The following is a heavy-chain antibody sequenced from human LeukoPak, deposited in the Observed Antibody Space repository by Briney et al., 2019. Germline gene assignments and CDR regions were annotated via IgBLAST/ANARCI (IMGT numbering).Heavy chain of an antibody. Sequence: GGSLRLSCAASGFSFSSYGMYWVRQAPGKGLEWVAFIRYDGSNKYYADSVKGRFTISRDNSKNTIYLQMNSLRAEDTALYYCAKRSSTSSGYFDFWGRGTLVTVSS. CDR3: AKRSSTSSGYFDF. J-gene: IGHJ4*02. V-gene: IGHV3-30*02. D-gene: IGHD3-22*01. CDR1: GFSFSSYG. CDR2: IRYDGSNK.